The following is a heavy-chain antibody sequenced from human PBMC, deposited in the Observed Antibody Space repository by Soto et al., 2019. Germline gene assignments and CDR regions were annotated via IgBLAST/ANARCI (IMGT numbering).Heavy chain of an antibody. CDR1: GYSFTSYV. V-gene: IGHV1-3*01. J-gene: IGHJ6*02. D-gene: IGHD2-2*01. CDR2: INAGNGNT. CDR3: ARGVENIVVVLDVFGYYGMDV. Sequence: ASVKVSCKASGYSFTSYVTYWVRQAPGQRLEWMGWINAGNGNTKYSQKFQGRVTITSDTSASTAYMELSSLRSEDTAVYFCARGVENIVVVLDVFGYYGMDVWGQGTTVTVSS.